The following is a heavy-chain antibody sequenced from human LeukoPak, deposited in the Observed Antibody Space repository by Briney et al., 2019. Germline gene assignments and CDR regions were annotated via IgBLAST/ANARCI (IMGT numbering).Heavy chain of an antibody. D-gene: IGHD3-10*01. CDR2: ISYDGSNK. Sequence: PGGSLRLSCAASGFTFSSYATHWVRQAPGKGLEWVAVISYDGSNKYYADSVKGRFTISRDNSKNTLYLQMNSLRAEDTAVYYCARAAGSFYYYGSGSFDYWGQGTLVTVSS. CDR1: GFTFSSYA. CDR3: ARAAGSFYYYGSGSFDY. V-gene: IGHV3-30-3*01. J-gene: IGHJ4*02.